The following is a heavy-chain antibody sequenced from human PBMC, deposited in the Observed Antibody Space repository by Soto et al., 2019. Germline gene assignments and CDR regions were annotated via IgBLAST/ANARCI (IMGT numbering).Heavy chain of an antibody. V-gene: IGHV3-74*01. CDR2: IDRDEGSTT. CDR1: GFTFNSYW. J-gene: IGHJ4*02. CDR3: VRDSHGDY. Sequence: EVQLVESGGGLVQPGGSLRLSCAASGFTFNSYWMQWVRHAPGKGLEWVSRIDRDEGSTTNYADSVKGRFTIYRDNVKNTLYLQMNSLRAEDTAVYYCVRDSHGDYWGQGTLVTVSS.